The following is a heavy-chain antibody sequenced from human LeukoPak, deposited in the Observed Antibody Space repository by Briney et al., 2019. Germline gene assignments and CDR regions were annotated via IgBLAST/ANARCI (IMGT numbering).Heavy chain of an antibody. V-gene: IGHV4-59*01. D-gene: IGHD6-13*01. CDR2: ISYSGST. CDR3: ASGYSSSWYDGGGYYFDY. J-gene: IGHJ4*02. CDR1: GGSISSYY. Sequence: SETLSLTCTVSGGSISSYYWSWIRQPPGKGLEWIGYISYSGSTNYNPSLKSRVTISVDTSKNQFSLKLSSVTAADTAVYYCASGYSSSWYDGGGYYFDYWGQGTLVTVSS.